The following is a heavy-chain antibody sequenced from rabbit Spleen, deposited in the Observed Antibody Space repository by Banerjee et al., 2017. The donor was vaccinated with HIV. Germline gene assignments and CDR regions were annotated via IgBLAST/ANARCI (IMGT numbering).Heavy chain of an antibody. D-gene: IGHD1-1*01. V-gene: IGHV1S40*01. CDR1: GFSFSSGYY. CDR3: ARWASSDGAFDL. CDR2: IYAGSSGFVGAT. Sequence: QSLEESGGDLVKPGASLTLTCTASGFSFSSGYYMCWVRQAPGKGLEWIACIYAGSSGFVGATYYASWAAGRFTISKTSSTAVALQMTSLTAADTATYFCARWASSDGAFDLWGQGTLVTVS. J-gene: IGHJ4*01.